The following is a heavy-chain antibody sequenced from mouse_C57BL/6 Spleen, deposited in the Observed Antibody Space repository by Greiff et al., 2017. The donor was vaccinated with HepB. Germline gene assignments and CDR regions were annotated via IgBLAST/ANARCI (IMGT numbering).Heavy chain of an antibody. V-gene: IGHV1-59*01. CDR3: ARSGNWDGY. Sequence: QVQLQQPGAELVRPGTSVKLSCKASGYTFTSYWMHWVKQRPGQGLEWIGVIDPSDSYTNYNQKFKGKATLTVDTSSSTAYMQLSSLTSEDSAVYCCARSGNWDGYWGQGTTVTVSS. J-gene: IGHJ2*01. CDR1: GYTFTSYW. CDR2: IDPSDSYT. D-gene: IGHD4-1*01.